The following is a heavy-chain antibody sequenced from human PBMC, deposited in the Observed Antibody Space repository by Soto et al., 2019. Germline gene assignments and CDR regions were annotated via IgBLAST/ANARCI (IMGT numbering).Heavy chain of an antibody. Sequence: PSETLSLTCTVSGGSISSSNYYWAWIRQSPGKGLEWIASIYYSGSTYYNPSLKSRVTISADTSKNQFSLKLSSVTAADTAVYYCATSQKGYNWNYFDHWGQGALVTVSS. CDR3: ATSQKGYNWNYFDH. CDR2: IYYSGST. V-gene: IGHV4-39*01. J-gene: IGHJ4*02. CDR1: GGSISSSNYY. D-gene: IGHD1-1*01.